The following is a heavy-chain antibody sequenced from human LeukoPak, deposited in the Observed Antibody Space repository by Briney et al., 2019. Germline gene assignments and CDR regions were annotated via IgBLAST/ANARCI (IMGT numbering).Heavy chain of an antibody. CDR1: GGSISSSSYY. CDR3: ARRGLLWFGESPLGWFDP. D-gene: IGHD3-10*01. J-gene: IGHJ5*02. CDR2: IYYCGST. V-gene: IGHV4-39*01. Sequence: PSETLSLTCTVSGGSISSSSYYWGWIRQPPGKGLEWIGSIYYCGSTYYNPSLKSRVTISVDTSKNQFSLKLSSVTAADTAVYYCARRGLLWFGESPLGWFDPWGQGTLVTVSS.